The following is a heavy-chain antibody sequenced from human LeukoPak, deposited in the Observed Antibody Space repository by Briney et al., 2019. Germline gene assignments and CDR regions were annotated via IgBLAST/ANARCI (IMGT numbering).Heavy chain of an antibody. Sequence: SETLSLTCTVSGGSISSGSYYWSWIRQPAGKGLEWIGRIYTSGSTYYNPSLKSRVTISVDASKNQFSLKLSSVTAADTAVYYCVARNGDYSYMDVWGKGTTVTVSS. D-gene: IGHD1-1*01. CDR2: IYTSGST. CDR1: GGSISSGSYY. CDR3: VARNGDYSYMDV. J-gene: IGHJ6*03. V-gene: IGHV4-61*02.